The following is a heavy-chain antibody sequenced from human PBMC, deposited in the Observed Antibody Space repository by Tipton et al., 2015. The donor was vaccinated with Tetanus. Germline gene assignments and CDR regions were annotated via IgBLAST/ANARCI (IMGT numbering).Heavy chain of an antibody. CDR2: IKQDGTDY. D-gene: IGHD3-22*01. J-gene: IGHJ4*02. CDR1: GFTFSSQW. Sequence: SLRLSCAASGFTFSSQWMSWVRQAPGKGLEWVANIKQDGTDYRYVDSVKGRFTISRDNAKNSLYLQMNSLSADDTAVYYCARAVRFYYDSSTYYQYYFDSWGQGTLVTVSS. CDR3: ARAVRFYYDSSTYYQYYFDS. V-gene: IGHV3-7*03.